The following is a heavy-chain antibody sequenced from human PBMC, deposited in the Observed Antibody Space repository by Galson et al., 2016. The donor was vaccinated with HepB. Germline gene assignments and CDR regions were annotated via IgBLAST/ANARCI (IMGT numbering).Heavy chain of an antibody. V-gene: IGHV4-39*01. CDR2: ISYSGST. D-gene: IGHD3-10*01. CDR3: ARHDEFGYDYGSGSPLSWFDP. Sequence: ETLSLTCSVSVGSISSPGYYWAWIRQPPGKGLEWIGTISYSGSTYCNPSPKSRVSMSVDTSKKQFSLKLTSVIAADTAVYYCARHDEFGYDYGSGSPLSWFDPWGQGTLVTVSS. J-gene: IGHJ5*02. CDR1: VGSISSPGYY.